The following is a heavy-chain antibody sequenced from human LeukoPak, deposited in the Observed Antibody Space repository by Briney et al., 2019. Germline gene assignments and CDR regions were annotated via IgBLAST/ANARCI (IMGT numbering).Heavy chain of an antibody. Sequence: PSETLSLTCSVSGGSISSYYWTWIRQPPGKGLEWIGHFHYSGSTNYNPSLKSRVTLSVDTSKNEFSLKMTSVTAGDTAVYYCAAGRQWLVYDYWGQGTPVTVSS. CDR3: AAGRQWLVYDY. CDR2: FHYSGST. D-gene: IGHD6-19*01. CDR1: GGSISSYY. V-gene: IGHV4-59*01. J-gene: IGHJ4*02.